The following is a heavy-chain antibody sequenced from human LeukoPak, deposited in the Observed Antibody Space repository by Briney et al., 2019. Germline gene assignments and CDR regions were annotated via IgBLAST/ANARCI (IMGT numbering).Heavy chain of an antibody. J-gene: IGHJ3*02. V-gene: IGHV1-69*05. D-gene: IGHD3-10*01. CDR1: GGTFSSYA. CDR2: IIPIFGTA. CDR3: ARDNPLNYYGSGSNDAFDI. Sequence: ASVKVSCKASGGTFSSYAISWVRQAPGQGLEWMGRIIPIFGTASYAQKFQGRVTITTDESTSTAYMELSSLRSEDTAVYYCARDNPLNYYGSGSNDAFDIWGQGTMVTVSS.